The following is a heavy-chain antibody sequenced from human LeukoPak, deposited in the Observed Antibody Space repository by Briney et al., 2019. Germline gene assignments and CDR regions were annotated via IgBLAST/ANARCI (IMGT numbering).Heavy chain of an antibody. J-gene: IGHJ4*02. D-gene: IGHD5-18*01. V-gene: IGHV3-74*01. CDR2: IDSDGSST. Sequence: GGSLRLSCAAPGFSFSSHWMHWGRAVPGKGLVWVSRIDSDGSSTSYADSVKGRFTISRDNTKNTLYLEMNSLRAEDTALYYCARIRGYNYGFFDYWSQGTLVTVSS. CDR1: GFSFSSHW. CDR3: ARIRGYNYGFFDY.